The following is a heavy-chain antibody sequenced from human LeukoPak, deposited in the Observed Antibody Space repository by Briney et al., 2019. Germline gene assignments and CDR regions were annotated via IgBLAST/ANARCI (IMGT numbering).Heavy chain of an antibody. CDR1: GGTFSSYA. CDR2: IIPIFGTA. J-gene: IGHJ6*02. Sequence: SVKVSCKASGGTFSSYAISWVRQAPGQGLEWMGGIIPIFGTANYAQKFQGRVTITADESTSAAYMELSSLRSEDTAVYYCARDPIDYGDPFYGMDVWGQGTTVTVSS. CDR3: ARDPIDYGDPFYGMDV. D-gene: IGHD4-17*01. V-gene: IGHV1-69*13.